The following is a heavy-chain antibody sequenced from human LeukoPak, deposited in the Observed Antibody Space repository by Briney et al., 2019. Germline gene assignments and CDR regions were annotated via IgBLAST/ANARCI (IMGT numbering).Heavy chain of an antibody. CDR2: IYHSGST. CDR1: GGSISSGGYS. V-gene: IGHV4-30-2*01. Sequence: SETLSLTCAVSGGSISSGGYSWSWIRQPPGKGLEWIGYIYHSGSTYYNPSLKSRVTISVDRSKNQFSLKLSSVTAADTAVYYCARDSESGYYDYWGQGTLVTVSS. CDR3: ARDSESGYYDY. J-gene: IGHJ4*02. D-gene: IGHD3-3*01.